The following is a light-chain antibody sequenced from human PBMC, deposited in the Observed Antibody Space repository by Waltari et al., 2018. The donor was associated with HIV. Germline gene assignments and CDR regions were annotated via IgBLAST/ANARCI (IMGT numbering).Light chain of an antibody. CDR3: QQYKKGPGT. Sequence: EILLTPSPAPLSVSPGDSGPLSCRASQNINTTFACYQLKPCQAPGLVISGASSRATGIPARFSGSGSGNDFAYNSGTREAEDFAVYVGQQYKKGPGTFDRGTKVEIK. CDR1: QNINTT. J-gene: IGKJ4*02. V-gene: IGKV3-15*01. CDR2: GAS.